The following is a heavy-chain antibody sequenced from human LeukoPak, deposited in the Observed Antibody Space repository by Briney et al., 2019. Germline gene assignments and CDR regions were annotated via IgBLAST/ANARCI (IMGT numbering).Heavy chain of an antibody. V-gene: IGHV3-7*03. J-gene: IGHJ4*02. D-gene: IGHD6-19*01. Sequence: GALRLSCAASGFTLRNYWMSWVRQAPGTGLEWVANIKQDGSDRNYVTSVRGRFTISRDNAESSLFLQMNSLRAEDTAVYYCVRNLAVAGTCFDSWGQGTLVTVSS. CDR2: IKQDGSDR. CDR3: VRNLAVAGTCFDS. CDR1: GFTLRNYW.